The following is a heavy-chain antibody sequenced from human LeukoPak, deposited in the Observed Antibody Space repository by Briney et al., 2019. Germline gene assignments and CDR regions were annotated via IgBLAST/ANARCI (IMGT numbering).Heavy chain of an antibody. CDR1: GFTFTSYA. D-gene: IGHD3-22*01. CDR3: ARGYYDSTGYYSLDY. J-gene: IGHJ4*02. Sequence: PGGSLRLSCAASGFTFTSYAMTWVRQAPGKGLEWVSAISGSGGTTHYADSVKGRFTISRDNSKNTLYLQMNSLRAADTAIYYCARGYYDSTGYYSLDYWGQGALVTVSS. CDR2: ISGSGGTT. V-gene: IGHV3-23*01.